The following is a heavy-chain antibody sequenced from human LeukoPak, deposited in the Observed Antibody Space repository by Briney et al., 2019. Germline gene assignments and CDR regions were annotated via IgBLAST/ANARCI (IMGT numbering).Heavy chain of an antibody. V-gene: IGHV3-7*01. CDR3: ARDEVTY. CDR1: GFTFSNYW. CDR2: INKDGSEK. J-gene: IGHJ4*02. Sequence: GGSLRLSCAASGFTFSNYWMSWVRQAPGKGLEWVAHINKDGSEKYYVDSVKGRFTISRDNAKNSLYLQMNSLRVEDTAVYYCARDEVTYWGQGTLVTVSS.